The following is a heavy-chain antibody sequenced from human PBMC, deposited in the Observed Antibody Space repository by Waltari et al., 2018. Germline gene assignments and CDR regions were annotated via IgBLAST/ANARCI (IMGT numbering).Heavy chain of an antibody. CDR2: IYYSGST. J-gene: IGHJ3*02. V-gene: IGHV4-59*01. CDR3: ARDRGYCSGGSCLDAFDI. D-gene: IGHD2-15*01. CDR1: GGSISSYY. Sequence: QVQLQESGPGLVKPSENLSITCTVSGGSISSYYWSWLRQPPGQGLEWIGYIYYSGSTNYNPSLKSRVTISVDTSKNQFSLKLSSVTAADTAVYYCARDRGYCSGGSCLDAFDIWGQGTMVTVSS.